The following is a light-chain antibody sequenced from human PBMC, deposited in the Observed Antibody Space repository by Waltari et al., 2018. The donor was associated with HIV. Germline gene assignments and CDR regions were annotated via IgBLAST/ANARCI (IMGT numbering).Light chain of an antibody. CDR3: HQFGSAPPFT. Sequence: MGLTQSPGTLSLSPGETAILSCRASQTISSTSLAWYQQKPGQSPRLVIYGASSRATEFPDRFRGSGSGTDFTLTIDRLEPADFAIYFCHQFGSAPPFTFGQGTKLEVK. J-gene: IGKJ2*01. CDR1: QTISSTS. CDR2: GAS. V-gene: IGKV3-20*01.